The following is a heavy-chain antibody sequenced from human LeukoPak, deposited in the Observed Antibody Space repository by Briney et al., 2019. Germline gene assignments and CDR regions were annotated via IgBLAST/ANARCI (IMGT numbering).Heavy chain of an antibody. J-gene: IGHJ6*03. V-gene: IGHV4-39*07. CDR3: ARAGTKPNYYYYYMDV. CDR2: VYYSGPA. CDR1: GGSVSSRTYY. D-gene: IGHD1-1*01. Sequence: NPSATLSLTCTVSGGSVSSRTYYWGWIRQPPGKGLEWIGTVYYSGPAYYNPSLKSRVSISVDTSKNQFSLELSSVTAADTAIYYCARAGTKPNYYYYYMDVWGKGTTVTVSS.